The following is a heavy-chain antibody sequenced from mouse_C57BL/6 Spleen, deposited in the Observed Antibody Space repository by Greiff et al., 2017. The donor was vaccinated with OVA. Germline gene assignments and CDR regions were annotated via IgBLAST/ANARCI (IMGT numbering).Heavy chain of an antibody. J-gene: IGHJ4*01. CDR3: ARFYYYGIPHAMDY. V-gene: IGHV1-61*01. CDR1: GYTFTSYW. D-gene: IGHD1-1*01. Sequence: VQLQQPGAELVRPGSSVKLSCKASGYTFTSYWMDWVKQRPGQGLEWIGNIYPSDSETHYNQKFKDKATLTVDKSSSTAYMQLSSLTSEDSAVYYCARFYYYGIPHAMDYWGQGTSVTVSS. CDR2: IYPSDSET.